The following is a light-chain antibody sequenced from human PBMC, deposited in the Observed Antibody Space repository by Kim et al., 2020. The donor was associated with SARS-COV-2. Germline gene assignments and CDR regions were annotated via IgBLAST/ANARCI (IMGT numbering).Light chain of an antibody. J-gene: IGKJ1*01. CDR3: QQYNSYSTWT. CDR2: DAY. V-gene: IGKV1-5*01. Sequence: SVGDRVAIACRASQSISSWLAWYQQKPGKAPKLLIYDAYSLESGVPSRFSGSGSGTEFTLTNSSLQPDDFATYYCQQYNSYSTWTFGQGTKVDIK. CDR1: QSISSW.